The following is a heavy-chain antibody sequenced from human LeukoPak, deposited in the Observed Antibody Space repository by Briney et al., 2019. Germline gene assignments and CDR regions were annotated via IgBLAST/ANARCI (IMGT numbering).Heavy chain of an antibody. CDR2: IYYSGST. Sequence: PSETLSLTCTVSGGSISSSSYCWGWIRQPPWKGLEWIGSIYYSGSTYYNPSLKSRVTISVDTSKNQFSLKLSSVTAADTAVYYYERCAGRPIRLRGVIITSPEFDYWGQGTLVTVSS. J-gene: IGHJ4*02. CDR1: GGSISSSSYC. V-gene: IGHV4-39*01. D-gene: IGHD3-10*01. CDR3: ERCAGRPIRLRGVIITSPEFDY.